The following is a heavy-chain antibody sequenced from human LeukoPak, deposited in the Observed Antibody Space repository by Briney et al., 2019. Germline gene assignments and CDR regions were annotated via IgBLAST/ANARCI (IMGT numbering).Heavy chain of an antibody. CDR1: GFTFSSYA. Sequence: GGSLRLSCAASGFTFSSYAMNWVRQAPGKGPEWLSYISSSSSTTYYADSVKGRFTISRDNAKNSLYLQMNSLRAEDTAVYYCARVKRVAYYFDYWGQGTLVTVSS. CDR2: ISSSSSTT. D-gene: IGHD5-12*01. V-gene: IGHV3-48*04. J-gene: IGHJ4*02. CDR3: ARVKRVAYYFDY.